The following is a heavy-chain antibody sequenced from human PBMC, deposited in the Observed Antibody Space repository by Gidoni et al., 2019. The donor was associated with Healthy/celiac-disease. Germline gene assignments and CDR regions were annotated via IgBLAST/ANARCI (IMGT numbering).Heavy chain of an antibody. D-gene: IGHD6-19*01. J-gene: IGHJ4*02. V-gene: IGHV3-66*01. Sequence: EVQLVESGGGLVQPGGSLRLSCAASGFTVSSNYMSWVRQAPGKGLEWVSVMYSGGSTYYADSVKGRFTISRDNSKNTLYLQMNSLRAEDTAVYYCARSGEGAVAGSFDYWGQGTLVTVSS. CDR3: ARSGEGAVAGSFDY. CDR1: GFTVSSNY. CDR2: MYSGGST.